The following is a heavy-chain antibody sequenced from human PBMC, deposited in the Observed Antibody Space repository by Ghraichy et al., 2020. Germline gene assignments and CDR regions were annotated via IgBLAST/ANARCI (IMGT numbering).Heavy chain of an antibody. Sequence: GGSLRLSCAASGFTFSSYSMNWVRQAPGKGLEWDSYISSSSSTIYYADSVKGRFTISRDNAKNSLYLQMNSLRDEDTAVYYCARDRYCSSTSCSYGMDVWAQGSTRTGSS. CDR2: ISSSSSTI. D-gene: IGHD2-2*01. V-gene: IGHV3-48*02. J-gene: IGHJ6*01. CDR1: GFTFSSYS. CDR3: ARDRYCSSTSCSYGMDV.